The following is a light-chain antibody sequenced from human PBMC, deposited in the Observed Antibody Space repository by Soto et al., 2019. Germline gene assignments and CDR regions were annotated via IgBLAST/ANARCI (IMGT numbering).Light chain of an antibody. Sequence: EIVMTQSPATLSLSPGETATLSFRASQSVHSNLAWFQQHPGQAPRLLIYGASSRATGIPVRFSGSGSGTEFTLTIGSLQPEDFAVYYCQQYTDWPWGTFGGGTKVDIK. CDR3: QQYTDWPWGT. V-gene: IGKV3-15*01. J-gene: IGKJ4*01. CDR2: GAS. CDR1: QSVHSN.